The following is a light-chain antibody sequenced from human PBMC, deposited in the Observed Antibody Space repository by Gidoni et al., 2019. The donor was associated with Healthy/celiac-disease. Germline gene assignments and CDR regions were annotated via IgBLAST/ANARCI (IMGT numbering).Light chain of an antibody. CDR2: EVS. J-gene: IGLJ1*01. CDR3: SSYTSSSTLEGV. CDR1: SSDVGGYNY. Sequence: QSALTQPASVSGSPGQSIPISCTGTSSDVGGYNYVSWYQQHPGKAPKLLLYEVSKRPSGVSNRFSGSKSGNTASLTISGLQAEDEADYYCSSYTSSSTLEGVFGTGTKVTVL. V-gene: IGLV2-14*01.